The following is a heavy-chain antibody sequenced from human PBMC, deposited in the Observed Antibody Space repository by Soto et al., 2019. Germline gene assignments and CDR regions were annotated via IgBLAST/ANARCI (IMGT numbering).Heavy chain of an antibody. J-gene: IGHJ1*01. Sequence: ASVKVSCKASGVTFSSNAIIWVRQARGQGLEWIGGIIPLFGNTRYAQNFQDRLTITADESSSTAYMQLNILRSEDTAVYYCASPAEPLDIERLKCFAHWG. CDR2: IIPLFGNT. V-gene: IGHV1-69*13. CDR3: ASPAEPLDIERLKCFAH. CDR1: GVTFSSNA. D-gene: IGHD5-12*01.